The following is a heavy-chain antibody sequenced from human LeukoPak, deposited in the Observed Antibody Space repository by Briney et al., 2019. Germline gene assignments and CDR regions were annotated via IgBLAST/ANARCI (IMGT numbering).Heavy chain of an antibody. Sequence: ASVKVSCKASGYTFTSYGISWVRQAPGQGLEWMGWISAYNGNTNYAQKLQGRVTMTTDTSTSTAYMELSSLRSEDTAVYYCARVDFWSGYRGGGYWGQGTLVTVSS. J-gene: IGHJ4*02. V-gene: IGHV1-18*01. CDR2: ISAYNGNT. CDR1: GYTFTSYG. D-gene: IGHD3-3*01. CDR3: ARVDFWSGYRGGGY.